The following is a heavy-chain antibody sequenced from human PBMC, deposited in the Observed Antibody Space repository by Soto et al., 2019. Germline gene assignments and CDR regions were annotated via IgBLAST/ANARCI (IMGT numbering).Heavy chain of an antibody. Sequence: GGSLRLSCAASGFTFSSYAMTWVRQAPGKGLEWVSGITTSGGGTFYADSVKGRFTFSRDNSKNTLYLQMNSLTVEDTAVYYCARFSGDYYFAYWGHGTLVTVSS. CDR2: ITTSGGGT. CDR1: GFTFSSYA. V-gene: IGHV3-23*01. J-gene: IGHJ4*01. CDR3: ARFSGDYYFAY.